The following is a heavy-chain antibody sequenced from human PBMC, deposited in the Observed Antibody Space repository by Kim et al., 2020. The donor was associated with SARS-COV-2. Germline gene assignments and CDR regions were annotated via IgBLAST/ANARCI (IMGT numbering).Heavy chain of an antibody. Sequence: SVKGRFTISRDDSKSIAYLQMNSLKTEDTAVYYCTRVGGSYFWGIGYFDYWGQGTLVTVSS. V-gene: IGHV3-49*02. CDR3: TRVGGSYFWGIGYFDY. D-gene: IGHD1-26*01. J-gene: IGHJ4*02.